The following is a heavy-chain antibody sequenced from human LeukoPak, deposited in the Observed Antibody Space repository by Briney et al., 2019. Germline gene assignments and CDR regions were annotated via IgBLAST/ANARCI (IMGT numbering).Heavy chain of an antibody. CDR1: GFTFDDYA. Sequence: PGRSLRLSCAASGFTFDDYAMHWVRQAPGKGLEWVSAISGSGGSTYYADSVKGRFTISRDNSKNTLYLQMNSLRAEDTAVYYCAKAKRQWLVQVDYWGQGTLVTVSS. D-gene: IGHD6-19*01. J-gene: IGHJ4*02. V-gene: IGHV3-23*01. CDR3: AKAKRQWLVQVDY. CDR2: ISGSGGST.